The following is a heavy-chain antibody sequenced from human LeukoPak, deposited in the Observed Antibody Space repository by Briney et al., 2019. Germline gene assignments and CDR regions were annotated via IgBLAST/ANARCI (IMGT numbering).Heavy chain of an antibody. J-gene: IGHJ4*02. V-gene: IGHV4-39*01. CDR2: IYYGGNT. CDR3: ARVSYQEGVDY. Sequence: SETLSLTCTVSGGSISSSGYYWGWIRQPPGKGLEYIGNIYYGGNTYYNPSLKSRVTISVDTSKNQFSLKLNFVTAADTAVYYCARVSYQEGVDYWGQGTLVTVSS. D-gene: IGHD2-2*01. CDR1: GGSISSSGYY.